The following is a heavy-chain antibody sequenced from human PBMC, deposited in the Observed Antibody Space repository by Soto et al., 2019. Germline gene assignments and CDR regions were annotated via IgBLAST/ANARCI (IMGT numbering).Heavy chain of an antibody. D-gene: IGHD3-9*01. CDR1: GGSISSGDYY. CDR2: IYYSGST. Sequence: PSDPLSLTCTVSGGSISSGDYYWSWIRQPPGKGLEWIGYIYYSGSTYYNPSLKSRVTISVDTAKNQISLKLSSVTAADTAVYNCARGPADISVVTIDSWGQGTVVTVYS. J-gene: IGHJ4*02. V-gene: IGHV4-30-4*02. CDR3: ARGPADISVVTIDS.